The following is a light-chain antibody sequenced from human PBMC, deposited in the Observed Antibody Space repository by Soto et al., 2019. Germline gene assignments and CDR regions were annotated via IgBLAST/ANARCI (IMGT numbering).Light chain of an antibody. Sequence: QSALTQPASVSGSPGQSITISCTGTSSDIGSNNYVSWFQQRPGKAPTLIIYEVSNRPSGVSTHFSGSKSGNTASLTISGLPPEDEAEYYCSSYTTNTRLFGGGTKVTVL. CDR3: SSYTTNTRL. CDR2: EVS. J-gene: IGLJ3*02. CDR1: SSDIGSNNY. V-gene: IGLV2-14*01.